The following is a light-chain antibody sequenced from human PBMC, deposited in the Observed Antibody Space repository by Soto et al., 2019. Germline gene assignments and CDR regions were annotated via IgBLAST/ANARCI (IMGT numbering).Light chain of an antibody. CDR1: QSISTY. CDR2: AAS. CDR3: QQSYSTLMCT. V-gene: IGKV1-39*01. Sequence: DIQMTQSPSSLSASVGDRVSITCRASQSISTYLNWYQQKPGKAPKLVISAASSLQSGVPSRFSGSGSGTHFTLTISSLQPEDFATYYCQQSYSTLMCTFGQGTRLEIK. J-gene: IGKJ5*01.